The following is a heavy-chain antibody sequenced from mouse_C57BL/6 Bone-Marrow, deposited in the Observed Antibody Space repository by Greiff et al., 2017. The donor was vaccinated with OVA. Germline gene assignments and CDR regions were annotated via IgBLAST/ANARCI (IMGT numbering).Heavy chain of an antibody. CDR1: GYTFTSYW. Sequence: VQLQQSGTELVKPGASVKLSCKASGYTFTSYWMHWVKQRPGQGLEWIGNINPSNGGTNYNEKFKSKATLTVDKSSSTAYMQLSSLTSEDSAVYYCARGGSSSGYFDVWGTGTTVTVSS. D-gene: IGHD1-1*01. J-gene: IGHJ1*03. CDR3: ARGGSSSGYFDV. CDR2: INPSNGGT. V-gene: IGHV1-53*01.